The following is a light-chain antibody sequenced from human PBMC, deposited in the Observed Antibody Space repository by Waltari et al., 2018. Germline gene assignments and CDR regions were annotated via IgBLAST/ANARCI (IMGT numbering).Light chain of an antibody. J-gene: IGKJ1*01. CDR3: QQYGSSPRT. CDR2: GAS. CDR1: QSVSSSY. V-gene: IGKV3-20*01. Sequence: EIVLTQSPGTLSLSPGERATLSCRASQSVSSSYLAWYQQKPGQAPRLLIYGASRRATSIPDRLSGSGPGTDFTLTISRLEPEDFAVYYCQQYGSSPRTFGQGTKVEIK.